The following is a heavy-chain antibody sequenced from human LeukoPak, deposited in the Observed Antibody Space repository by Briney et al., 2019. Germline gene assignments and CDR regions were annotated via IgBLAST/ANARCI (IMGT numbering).Heavy chain of an antibody. CDR1: GGSISSYY. V-gene: IGHV4-59*08. Sequence: PSETLSLTCTVSGGSISSYYWSWIRQPPGKGLEWIGYIYYSGSTNYNPSLKSRVTISVDTSKNQFSLKLSSVTAADTAVYYCARHAWVVGATLFDYWGQGTLVTVSS. CDR3: ARHAWVVGATLFDY. CDR2: IYYSGST. J-gene: IGHJ4*02. D-gene: IGHD1-26*01.